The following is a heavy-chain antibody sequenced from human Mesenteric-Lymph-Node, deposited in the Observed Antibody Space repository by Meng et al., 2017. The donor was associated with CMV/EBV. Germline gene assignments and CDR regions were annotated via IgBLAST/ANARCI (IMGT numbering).Heavy chain of an antibody. J-gene: IGHJ4*02. CDR2: IWSDGSQK. V-gene: IGHV3-33*01. Sequence: GESLKISCAVSGCTFSNYGMYWVRQAPGKGLEWVAIIWSDGSQKYYADSVKGQFTISRDNSKNTLYLQMDSLRAEDTAVYYCALYSGYDWEFNYWGQGTLVTVSS. CDR3: ALYSGYDWEFNY. CDR1: GCTFSNYG. D-gene: IGHD5-12*01.